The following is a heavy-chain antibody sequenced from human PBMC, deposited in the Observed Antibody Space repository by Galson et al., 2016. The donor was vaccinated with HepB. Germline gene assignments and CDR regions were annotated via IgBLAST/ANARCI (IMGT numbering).Heavy chain of an antibody. J-gene: IGHJ4*02. Sequence: SLRLSCAASGFTFSVSSIHWVRQASRGGLEWVGRIRSKNDNYATTYAESVKGRFTISRDDSKNTAYLQMNSLKTEDTAIYYCTRPMYDTTGSASGNVDYWGQGTLVTVSS. D-gene: IGHD3-22*01. CDR2: IRSKNDNYAT. V-gene: IGHV3-73*01. CDR3: TRPMYDTTGSASGNVDY. CDR1: GFTFSVSS.